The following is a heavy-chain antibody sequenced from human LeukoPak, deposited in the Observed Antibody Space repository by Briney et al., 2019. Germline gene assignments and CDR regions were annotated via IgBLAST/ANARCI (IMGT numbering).Heavy chain of an antibody. Sequence: GGSLRLSCAASGFTFSSYWMSWVRQTPGKGLEWVAIIKQDGSEKYYVDSVKGRFTISRDNAKNSLFLQVNSPRAEDTAVYYCVRETGWLFNFWGQGTLVIVSS. CDR1: GFTFSSYW. CDR2: IKQDGSEK. V-gene: IGHV3-7*01. D-gene: IGHD5-12*01. CDR3: VRETGWLFNF. J-gene: IGHJ4*02.